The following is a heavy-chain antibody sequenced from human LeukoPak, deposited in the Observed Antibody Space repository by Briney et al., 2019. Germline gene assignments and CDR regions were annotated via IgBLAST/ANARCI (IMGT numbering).Heavy chain of an antibody. CDR3: ARAAEWLQAYFDY. CDR1: GFTFSSYA. J-gene: IGHJ4*02. V-gene: IGHV3-64*01. D-gene: IGHD5-12*01. CDR2: ISSNGGST. Sequence: PGGSLRLSCAASGFTFSSYAMHWVRQAPGKGLEYVSAISSNGGSTYYANSVKGRFTISRDNSKNTLYLQMGSLRAEDMAVYYCARAAEWLQAYFDYWGQGTLVTVSS.